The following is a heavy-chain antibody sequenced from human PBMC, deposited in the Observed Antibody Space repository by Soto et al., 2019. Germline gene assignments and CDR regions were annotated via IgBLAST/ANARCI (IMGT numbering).Heavy chain of an antibody. CDR2: IIPIFGTA. D-gene: IGHD2-8*01. CDR3: ARGGGHSTNGVCYTVPGYDY. CDR1: GGTFSSYA. J-gene: IGHJ4*02. Sequence: SVKVSCKASGGTFSSYAISWVRQAPGQGLEWMGGIIPIFGTANYAQKFQGRVTITADESTSTAYMELSSLRSEDTAVYYCARGGGHSTNGVCYTVPGYDYWGQGTLVTVSP. V-gene: IGHV1-69*13.